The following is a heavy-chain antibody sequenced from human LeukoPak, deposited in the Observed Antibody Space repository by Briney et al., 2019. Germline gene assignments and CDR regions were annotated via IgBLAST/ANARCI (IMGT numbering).Heavy chain of an antibody. CDR3: ARMDYDSSRNAFDI. V-gene: IGHV1-18*01. CDR2: ISAYNGNT. CDR1: GYTFTSYG. Sequence: ASVKVSCKASGYTFTSYGISWVRQAPGQELEWMGWISAYNGNTNYAQKLQGRVTMTTDTSTSTAYTELRSLRSDDTAVYYCARMDYDSSRNAFDIWGQGTMVTVSS. D-gene: IGHD3-22*01. J-gene: IGHJ3*02.